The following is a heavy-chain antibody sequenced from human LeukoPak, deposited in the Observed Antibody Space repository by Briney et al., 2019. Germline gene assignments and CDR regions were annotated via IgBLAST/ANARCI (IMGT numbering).Heavy chain of an antibody. D-gene: IGHD5-18*01. CDR3: ARVDTAMPRDDAFDI. V-gene: IGHV1-69*11. CDR1: GGTFSSYA. J-gene: IGHJ3*02. CDR2: IIPILGTA. Sequence: ASVKVSCKASGGTFSSYAISWVRQAPGQGLEWMGRIIPILGTANYAQKFQGRVTITTDESTSTAYMELSSLRSEDTAVYYCARVDTAMPRDDAFDIWGQGTMVTVSS.